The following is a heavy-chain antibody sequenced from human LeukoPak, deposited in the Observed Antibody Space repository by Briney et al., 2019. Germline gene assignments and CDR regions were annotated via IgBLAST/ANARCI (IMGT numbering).Heavy chain of an antibody. V-gene: IGHV4-39*07. Sequence: SSETLSLTCTVSGGSISSSSYYWGWIRQPPGKGLEWIGSIYYSGSTYYNPSLKSRVTISVDTSKNQFSLKLSSVTAADTAVYYCARGSGWYHYFDYWGQGTLVTVSS. CDR3: ARGSGWYHYFDY. J-gene: IGHJ4*02. CDR1: GGSISSSSYY. D-gene: IGHD6-19*01. CDR2: IYYSGST.